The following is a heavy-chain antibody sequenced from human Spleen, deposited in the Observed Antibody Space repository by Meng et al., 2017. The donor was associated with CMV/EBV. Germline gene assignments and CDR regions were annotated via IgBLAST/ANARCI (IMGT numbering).Heavy chain of an antibody. J-gene: IGHJ4*02. D-gene: IGHD2-21*02. CDR3: ARIERRRILKYCGSDCSTTDY. V-gene: IGHV4-4*02. Sequence: QVQLQESGPGLVKPSGTLSLNCAVSGGACSSSNLWTWVRQVPGKGLEWIGEIYHSGSTNYNPSLKSRVTISVDKFKNQFSLKLGCVTAADTAVYYCARIERRRILKYCGSDCSTTDYWGQGTLVTVSS. CDR2: IYHSGST. CDR1: GGACSSSNL.